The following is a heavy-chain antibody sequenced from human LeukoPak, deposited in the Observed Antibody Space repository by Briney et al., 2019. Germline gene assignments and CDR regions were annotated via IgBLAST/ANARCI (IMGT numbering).Heavy chain of an antibody. CDR1: GYTFTGYY. V-gene: IGHV1-2*02. Sequence: ASVKVSCKASGYTFTGYYMHWVRQAPGQGLEWMGWINPNSGGTNYAQKFQGRVAMTRDTSNSTAYMELSRLRSDDTAVYYCARLTGDRNWLDPWGQGTLVTVSS. CDR2: INPNSGGT. J-gene: IGHJ5*02. D-gene: IGHD7-27*01. CDR3: ARLTGDRNWLDP.